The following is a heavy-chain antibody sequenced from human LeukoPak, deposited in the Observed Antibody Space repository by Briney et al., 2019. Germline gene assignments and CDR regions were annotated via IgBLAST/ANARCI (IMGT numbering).Heavy chain of an antibody. Sequence: GGSLRLSCAASGFTFSSNATHWVRQAPGKGMEWVAVISYDGSNTYYADSVKGRFTNSRDNAKNSLYLQMNTLRAEDTAVYYCARGSDTAMVLFYYFDYWGQGTLVTVSS. CDR1: GFTFSSNA. V-gene: IGHV3-30*04. CDR3: ARGSDTAMVLFYYFDY. D-gene: IGHD5-18*01. CDR2: ISYDGSNT. J-gene: IGHJ4*02.